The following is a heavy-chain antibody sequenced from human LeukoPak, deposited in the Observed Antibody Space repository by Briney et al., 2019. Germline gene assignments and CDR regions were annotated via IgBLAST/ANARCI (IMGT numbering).Heavy chain of an antibody. D-gene: IGHD3-22*01. Sequence: HAGGSLRLSCAASGFTFSSYAMSWVRQAPGKGLEWVSAISGSGGSTYYADSVKGRFTISRDNSKNTLYLQMNSLRAEDTAVYYCAKDPRYYDSSGYLTGYWGQGTLVTVSS. CDR3: AKDPRYYDSSGYLTGY. J-gene: IGHJ4*02. CDR1: GFTFSSYA. CDR2: ISGSGGST. V-gene: IGHV3-23*01.